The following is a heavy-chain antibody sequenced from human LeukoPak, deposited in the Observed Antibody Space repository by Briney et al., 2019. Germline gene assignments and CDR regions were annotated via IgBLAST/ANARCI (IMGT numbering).Heavy chain of an antibody. CDR3: ARASYSYDINGWVPFDY. CDR1: GGSFSSGDNY. J-gene: IGHJ4*02. V-gene: IGHV4-61*02. CDR2: IYTSGST. Sequence: SETLSLTCTVSGGSFSSGDNYWSWIRQPTGKGLEWIGRIYTSGSTNYNPSLKSRVTISGDTSKNQFSLRLSSVTAADTAVYYCARASYSYDINGWVPFDYWGQGTLVTVSS. D-gene: IGHD3-22*01.